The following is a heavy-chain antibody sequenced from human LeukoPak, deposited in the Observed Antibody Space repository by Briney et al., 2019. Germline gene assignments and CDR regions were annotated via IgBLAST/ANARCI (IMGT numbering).Heavy chain of an antibody. J-gene: IGHJ6*02. V-gene: IGHV1-69*13. CDR2: IIPIFGTA. Sequence: SVKVSCKASGGTFSSYAISWVRQAPGQGLEWMGGIIPIFGTANYTQKFQGRVTITADESTSTAYMELSSLRSEDTAVYYCARSYYGSGRTYGMDVWGQGTTVTVSS. D-gene: IGHD3-10*01. CDR3: ARSYYGSGRTYGMDV. CDR1: GGTFSSYA.